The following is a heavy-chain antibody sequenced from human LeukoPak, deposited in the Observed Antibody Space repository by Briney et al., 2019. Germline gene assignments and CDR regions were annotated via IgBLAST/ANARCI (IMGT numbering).Heavy chain of an antibody. CDR1: GYTFTGYY. D-gene: IGHD6-19*01. V-gene: IGHV1-2*02. CDR2: INPNSGGT. CDR3: ARVKFGASSGWYRFRGNWFDP. Sequence: ASVKVSCKASGYTFTGYYMHWVRQAPGQGLEWMGWINPNSGGTNYTQKFQGRVTMTRDTSISTAYMELSRLRSDDTAVYYCARVKFGASSGWYRFRGNWFDPWGQGTLVTVSS. J-gene: IGHJ5*02.